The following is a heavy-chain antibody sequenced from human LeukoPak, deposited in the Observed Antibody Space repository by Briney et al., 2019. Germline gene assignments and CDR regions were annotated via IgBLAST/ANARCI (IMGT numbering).Heavy chain of an antibody. CDR1: GGTFSSYA. V-gene: IGHV1-69*13. CDR3: ARGGRDYYDSSGYPRMSAFDI. J-gene: IGHJ3*02. Sequence: GASVKVSCKASGGTFSSYAISWVRQAPGQGLEWRGGIIPIFGTANYAQKFQGRVTITADESTSTAYMELSSLRSEDTAVYYCARGGRDYYDSSGYPRMSAFDIWGQGTMVTVSS. CDR2: IIPIFGTA. D-gene: IGHD3-22*01.